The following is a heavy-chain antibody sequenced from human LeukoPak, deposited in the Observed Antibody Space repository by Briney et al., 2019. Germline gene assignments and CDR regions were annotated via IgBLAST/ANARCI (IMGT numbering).Heavy chain of an antibody. CDR2: ISRSGENA. CDR3: AELGITMIGGV. CDR1: GFIFSSYA. D-gene: IGHD3-10*02. J-gene: IGHJ6*04. V-gene: IGHV3-23*01. Sequence: GGSLRLSCAASGFIFSSYAMSWVRQAPGKGLEWVSAISRSGENAYYADSVKGRFTISRDNAKNSLYLQMNSLRAEDTAVYYCAELGITMIGGVWGKGTTVTISS.